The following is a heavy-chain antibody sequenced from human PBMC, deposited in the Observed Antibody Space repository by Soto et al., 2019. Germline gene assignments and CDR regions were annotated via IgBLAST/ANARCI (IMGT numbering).Heavy chain of an antibody. CDR1: GYTFTSYG. J-gene: IGHJ6*02. V-gene: IGHV1-18*01. Sequence: ASVKVSCKASGYTFTSYGISWVRQAPGQGLEWMGWISAYNGNTNYAQKLQGRVTMTTDTSTSTAYMELRSLRSDDTAVYYCARDSRYCSSTSCYVDYYYYYGMDVWGQGTTVTAP. CDR2: ISAYNGNT. D-gene: IGHD2-2*01. CDR3: ARDSRYCSSTSCYVDYYYYYGMDV.